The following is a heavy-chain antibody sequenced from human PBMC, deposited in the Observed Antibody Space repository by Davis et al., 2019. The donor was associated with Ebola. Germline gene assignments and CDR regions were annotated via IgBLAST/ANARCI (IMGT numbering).Heavy chain of an antibody. CDR1: GYTFTSYA. J-gene: IGHJ6*02. CDR3: ARAQDYYYGMDV. CDR2: INAGNGNT. Sequence: AASVKVSCKASGYTFTSYAMHWVRQAPGQRLEWMGWINAGNGNTKYSQKFQGRVTITRDTSASTAYMELSSLRSEDTAVYYCARAQDYYYGMDVWGQGTTVTVSS. V-gene: IGHV1-3*01.